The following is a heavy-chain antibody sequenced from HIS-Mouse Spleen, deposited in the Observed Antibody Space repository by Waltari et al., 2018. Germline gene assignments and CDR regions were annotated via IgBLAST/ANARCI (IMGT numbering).Heavy chain of an antibody. CDR1: GGSISSRSYY. V-gene: IGHV4-39*07. J-gene: IGHJ2*01. D-gene: IGHD6-13*01. CDR3: AREIPYSSSWYDWYFDL. CDR2: IYHSGST. Sequence: QLQLQESGPGLVKPSETLSLTCTVSGGSISSRSYYWGGIRQPPGKGLEWSGSIYHSGSTYYNPSLKSRVTISVDTSKNQFSLKLSSVTAADTAVYYCAREIPYSSSWYDWYFDLWGRGTLVTVSS.